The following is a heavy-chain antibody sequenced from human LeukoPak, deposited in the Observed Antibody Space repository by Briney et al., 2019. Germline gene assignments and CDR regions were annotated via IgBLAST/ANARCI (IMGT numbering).Heavy chain of an antibody. D-gene: IGHD5-18*01. V-gene: IGHV7-4-1*02. Sequence: ASVKASCKASGYTFTSYAMNWVRQAPGQGLEWMGWINTNTGNPTYAQGFTGRFVFSLDTSVSTAYLQISSLKAEDTAVYYCARGIQLWPHNYFDYWGQGTLVTVSS. CDR3: ARGIQLWPHNYFDY. CDR2: INTNTGNP. CDR1: GYTFTSYA. J-gene: IGHJ4*02.